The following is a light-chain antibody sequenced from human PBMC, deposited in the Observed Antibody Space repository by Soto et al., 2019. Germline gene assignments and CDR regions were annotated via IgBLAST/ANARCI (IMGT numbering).Light chain of an antibody. Sequence: DIQMTQSPSSLSASVGDRVTITCQASQNINNYLNWYQQKPGKAPQVLIYGASNLQSGVPSRFSGSGSGTDFTLTISSLQPEDFGTYYCQQTSSAPRTFGHGTKLEIK. CDR1: QNINNY. V-gene: IGKV1-39*01. J-gene: IGKJ2*01. CDR2: GAS. CDR3: QQTSSAPRT.